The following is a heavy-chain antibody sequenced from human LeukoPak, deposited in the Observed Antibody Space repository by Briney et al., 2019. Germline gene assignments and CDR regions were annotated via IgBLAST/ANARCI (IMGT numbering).Heavy chain of an antibody. CDR1: GGSISSSNW. D-gene: IGHD6-19*01. CDR2: IYHSGST. J-gene: IGHJ6*02. CDR3: ARDLKVAVAENYYYYYGMDV. Sequence: KPSGTLSLTCAVSGGSISSSNWWSWVRQPPGKGLEWIGEIYHSGSTNYNPSLKSRVTISVDKSKNQFSLKLSSVTAADTAVYYCARDLKVAVAENYYYYYGMDVWGQGTTVTVSS. V-gene: IGHV4-4*02.